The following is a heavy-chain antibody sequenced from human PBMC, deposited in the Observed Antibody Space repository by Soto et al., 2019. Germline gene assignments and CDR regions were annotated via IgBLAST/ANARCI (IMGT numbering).Heavy chain of an antibody. CDR2: ISAYNGNT. CDR1: GYTFTGYY. V-gene: IGHV1-18*04. Sequence: WASVKVSCKASGYTFTGYYMHWVRQAPGQGLEWMGWISAYNGNTNYAQKLQGRVTMTTDTSTSTAYMELRSLRSDDTAVYYCAREGCTNGVCYTPYYYYYGMDVWGQGTTVTVSS. CDR3: AREGCTNGVCYTPYYYYYGMDV. D-gene: IGHD2-8*01. J-gene: IGHJ6*02.